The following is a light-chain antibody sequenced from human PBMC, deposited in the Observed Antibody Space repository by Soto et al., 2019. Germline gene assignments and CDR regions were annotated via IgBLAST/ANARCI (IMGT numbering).Light chain of an antibody. CDR2: DVT. V-gene: IGKV1-33*01. J-gene: IGKJ5*01. CDR3: QQYYDLPIT. Sequence: IQMTQSPSTLSASVGDRVTITCRASQSISSWLAWYQQKPGKAPKLLIDDVTNLETGVPSRFSGSGSGTHFTFTIGSLQPEDIATYYCQQYYDLPITFGQGTRLEIK. CDR1: QSISSW.